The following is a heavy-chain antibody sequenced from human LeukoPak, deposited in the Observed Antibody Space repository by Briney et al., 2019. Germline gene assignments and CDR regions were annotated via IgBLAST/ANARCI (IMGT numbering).Heavy chain of an antibody. D-gene: IGHD6-13*01. J-gene: IGHJ6*02. Sequence: TSETLSLTCTVSGVSISSYYWSWIRQPPGKGLEWIGYIYYSGSTNYNPSLKSRVTISVDTSKNQFSLKLSSVTAADTAVYYCARDSSSGYLDYGMDVWGQGTTATVSS. CDR2: IYYSGST. V-gene: IGHV4-59*01. CDR3: ARDSSSGYLDYGMDV. CDR1: GVSISSYY.